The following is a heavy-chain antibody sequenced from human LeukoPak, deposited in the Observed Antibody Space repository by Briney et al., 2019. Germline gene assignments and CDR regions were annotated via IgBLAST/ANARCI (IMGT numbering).Heavy chain of an antibody. V-gene: IGHV4-59*08. CDR1: GDSISTYY. J-gene: IGHJ4*02. CDR3: ARREGARPMDY. CDR2: IHYSGIT. D-gene: IGHD6-6*01. Sequence: SETLSLTCIVSGDSISTYYCNWIRQPPGKGLEWIGYIHYSGITDYNPSLESRVTISLDTSKNQCSLKLSSVTAADTATYYCARREGARPMDYWGQGILVTVSS.